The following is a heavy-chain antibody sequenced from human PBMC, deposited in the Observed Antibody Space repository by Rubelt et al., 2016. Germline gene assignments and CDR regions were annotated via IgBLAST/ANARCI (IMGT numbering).Heavy chain of an antibody. V-gene: IGHV4-4*02. Sequence: VQLVESGGGLVEPGGSLRLSCAASGFTFSNVWMYWVRQAPGKGLEWIGEINHSGTTNNNPSLKSRVTTSVDTSKNQISLKLSSVTAADTAVYYCARNWGVGTTNGSWYFDLWGRGTLVTVSS. CDR3: ARNWGVGTTNGSWYFDL. J-gene: IGHJ2*01. D-gene: IGHD1-26*01. CDR1: GFTFSNVW. CDR2: INHSGTT.